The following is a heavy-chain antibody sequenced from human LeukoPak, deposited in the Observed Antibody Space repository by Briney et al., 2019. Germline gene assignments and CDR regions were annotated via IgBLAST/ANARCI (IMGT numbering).Heavy chain of an antibody. J-gene: IGHJ5*02. D-gene: IGHD1-26*01. Sequence: ASVKVSCKASGYTFTSHDINWVRQATGQGLEWMGWVNPNSGNTGYAQKFQGRVTMTRNTSINTAYMELSSLRSEDTAVYYCARGLGSYSTNWFDPWGQGTLVTVSS. CDR1: GYTFTSHD. CDR2: VNPNSGNT. CDR3: ARGLGSYSTNWFDP. V-gene: IGHV1-8*01.